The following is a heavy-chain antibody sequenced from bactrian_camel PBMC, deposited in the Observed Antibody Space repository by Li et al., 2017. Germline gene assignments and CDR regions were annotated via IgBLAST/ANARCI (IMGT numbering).Heavy chain of an antibody. CDR3: AAKSPGGGWYSPGSYNY. V-gene: IGHV3S1*01. J-gene: IGHJ4*01. CDR2: IYTRDGTA. D-gene: IGHD6*01. CDR1: GNSKRLYW. Sequence: HVQLVESGGGSGQTGGSLRLSCVYSGNSKRLYWMGWFRQAPGKEREAVAAIYTRDGTAHYADSVKGRFTISHDNANDTTFLQMNSLMPEDSAMYYCAAKSPGGGWYSPGSYNYWGQGTQVTVS.